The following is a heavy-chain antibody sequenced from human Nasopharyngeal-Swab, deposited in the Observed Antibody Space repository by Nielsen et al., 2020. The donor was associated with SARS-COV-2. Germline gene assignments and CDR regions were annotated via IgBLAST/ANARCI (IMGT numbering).Heavy chain of an antibody. V-gene: IGHV1-3*01. CDR3: ARERQLVRVYYYYYMDV. Sequence: ASVKVSCKASGYTFTGYAMHWVRQAPEQRLEWMGWINAGNGNTKYSQKFQGRVTITRDTSASTAYMELSSLRSEDTAVYYCARERQLVRVYYYYYMDVWGKGTTVTVSS. J-gene: IGHJ6*03. CDR1: GYTFTGYA. CDR2: INAGNGNT. D-gene: IGHD6-6*01.